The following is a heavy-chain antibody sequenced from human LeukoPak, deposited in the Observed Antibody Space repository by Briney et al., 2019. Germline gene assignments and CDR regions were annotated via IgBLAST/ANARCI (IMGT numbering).Heavy chain of an antibody. V-gene: IGHV3-7*01. CDR2: IKQDGGER. J-gene: IGHJ6*04. CDR1: GFNFPTYW. CDR3: GRAMEV. Sequence: PGGSLRLSCAASGFNFPTYWMHWVRQAPGKGLEWVATIKQDGGERYYVDSVKGRFTISRDNAKNSLYLQMNSLRAEDTAVYFCGRAMEVWGKGTTVTVSS.